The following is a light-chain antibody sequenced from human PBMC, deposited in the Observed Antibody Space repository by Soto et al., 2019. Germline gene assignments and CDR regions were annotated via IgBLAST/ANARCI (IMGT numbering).Light chain of an antibody. Sequence: QSFLTQPASVSGSPGQSITISCTGTSSDVGGYNYVSWYQQHPGKAPKLMLYEVTNRPSGVSNRFSGSKSGNTASLTISGLQAEDEADYYCLSFTSSNTYIFGTGTKVTVL. CDR3: LSFTSSNTYI. CDR2: EVT. V-gene: IGLV2-14*01. J-gene: IGLJ1*01. CDR1: SSDVGGYNY.